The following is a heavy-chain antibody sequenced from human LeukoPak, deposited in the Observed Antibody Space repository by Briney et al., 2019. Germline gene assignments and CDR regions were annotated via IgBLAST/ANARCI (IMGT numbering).Heavy chain of an antibody. D-gene: IGHD1-26*01. CDR2: ISYDGSNK. CDR3: ASPSGSYYEGFDY. J-gene: IGHJ4*02. CDR1: GFTFSSYA. Sequence: PGGSLRLSCAASGFTFSSYAMHWVRQAPGKGLEWVAVISYDGSNKYYADSVKGRFTISRDNSKNTLYLQMNSLRAEDTAVYYCASPSGSYYEGFDYWGRGTLVTVSS. V-gene: IGHV3-30-3*01.